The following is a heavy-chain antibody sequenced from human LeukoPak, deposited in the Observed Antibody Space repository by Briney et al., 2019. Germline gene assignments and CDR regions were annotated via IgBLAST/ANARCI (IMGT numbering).Heavy chain of an antibody. CDR2: IKEDGREK. D-gene: IGHD3-10*01. CDR3: ARGGRPDY. CDR1: GFTFSSSW. Sequence: GGSLRLSCAASGFTFSSSWMSWVRQAPGKGLECVANIKEDGREKYYVDSVKGRFTISRDNAKNSLYLQMSSLRAEDTAVYYCARGGRPDYWGQGTLVTVSS. J-gene: IGHJ4*02. V-gene: IGHV3-7*01.